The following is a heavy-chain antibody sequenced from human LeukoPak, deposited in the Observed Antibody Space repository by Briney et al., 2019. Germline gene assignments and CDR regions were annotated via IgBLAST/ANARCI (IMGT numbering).Heavy chain of an antibody. CDR1: GGTFRSNA. V-gene: IGHV1-69*13. CDR2: IIPIFGTA. CDR3: ARSSATVTPDYYGMDV. D-gene: IGHD4-11*01. J-gene: IGHJ6*02. Sequence: GASVKVSCKASGGTFRSNAISWVRQAPGQGLEWMGGIIPIFGTANYAQKFQGRVTITADESTSTAYMELSSLRSEDTAVYYCARSSATVTPDYYGMDVWGQGTTVTVSS.